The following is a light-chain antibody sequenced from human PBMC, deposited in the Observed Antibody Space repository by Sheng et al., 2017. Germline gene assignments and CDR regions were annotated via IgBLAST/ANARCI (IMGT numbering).Light chain of an antibody. J-gene: IGKJ2*01. CDR2: GAS. CDR3: QQYNSWPPVYT. CDR1: QSVSSY. Sequence: EIVMTQSPATLSVSPGERATLSCRASQSVSSYLAWYRHKPGRAPRLLIYGASTRATGVPTRFSGTGSGTDFTLTISSLQSEDFAIYYCQQYNSWPPVYTFGQGTKLEIK. V-gene: IGKV3-15*01.